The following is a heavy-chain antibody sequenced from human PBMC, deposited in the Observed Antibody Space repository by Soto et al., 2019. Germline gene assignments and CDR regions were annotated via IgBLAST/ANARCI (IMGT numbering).Heavy chain of an antibody. CDR3: AYRGYSGYLDY. CDR2: VIPILGIA. CDR1: GGTFSSYT. D-gene: IGHD1-26*01. J-gene: IGHJ4*02. V-gene: IGHV1-69*02. Sequence: QVQLVQSGAEVKKPGSSVKVSCKASGGTFSSYTISWVRQAPGQGLEWMGRVIPILGIANYAQKFQGRVTITADKSTSTAYMELSSLRSEDTAVYYCAYRGYSGYLDYWGQGTLVTVSS.